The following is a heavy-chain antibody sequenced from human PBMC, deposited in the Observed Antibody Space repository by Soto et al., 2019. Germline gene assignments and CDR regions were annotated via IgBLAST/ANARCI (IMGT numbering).Heavy chain of an antibody. V-gene: IGHV3-9*01. D-gene: IGHD3-22*01. CDR1: GFTFDYYA. Sequence: GGSLRLSCAASGFTFDYYAMHWFRQAPGKGLEWVSGISWNSGSIGYADSVKGRFTISRDNAKNSLYLQMNSLRAEDTALYYCAKDSYYDSSGPFDYWGQGTLVTVSS. J-gene: IGHJ4*02. CDR2: ISWNSGSI. CDR3: AKDSYYDSSGPFDY.